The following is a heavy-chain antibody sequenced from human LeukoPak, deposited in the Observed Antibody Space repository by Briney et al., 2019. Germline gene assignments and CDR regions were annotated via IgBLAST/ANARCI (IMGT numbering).Heavy chain of an antibody. J-gene: IGHJ5*02. V-gene: IGHV3-21*01. CDR3: ARDYYYDSRQNWFDP. Sequence: GGSLRLSCAASGFTFSSYSMNWVRQAPGKGLEWVSSISSSSSYIYYADSVKGRFTISRDNAKISLYLQMNSLRAEDTAVYYCARDYYYDSRQNWFDPWGQGTLVTVSS. CDR2: ISSSSSYI. D-gene: IGHD3-22*01. CDR1: GFTFSSYS.